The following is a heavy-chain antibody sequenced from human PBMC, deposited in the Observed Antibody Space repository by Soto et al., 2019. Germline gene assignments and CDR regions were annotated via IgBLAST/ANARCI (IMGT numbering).Heavy chain of an antibody. J-gene: IGHJ6*02. V-gene: IGHV1-2*02. CDR2: INPNSGGT. CDR1: GYTFTGYY. Sequence: ASVKVSCKASGYTFTGYYMHWVRQAPGQGLEWMGWINPNSGGTNYAQKFQGRVTMTRDTSISTAYMELSRLRSDDTAVYYCARVRIAAAGPYYYYYGMDVWGQGTTVTV. CDR3: ARVRIAAAGPYYYYYGMDV. D-gene: IGHD6-13*01.